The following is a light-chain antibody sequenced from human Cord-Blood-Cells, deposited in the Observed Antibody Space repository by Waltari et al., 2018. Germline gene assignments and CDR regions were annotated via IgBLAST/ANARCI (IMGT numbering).Light chain of an antibody. CDR3: SSYTSSSTQV. V-gene: IGLV2-14*01. CDR1: RSDVGGYNY. J-gene: IGLJ2*01. CDR2: DVS. Sequence: QSALTQPASVSGSPGQSITISCTGTRSDVGGYNYVSWYQQHPGKAPKRMIYDVSNRPAGVSNRFSGSKSGNTASLTISGLQAEDEADYYCSSYTSSSTQVFGGGTKLTVL.